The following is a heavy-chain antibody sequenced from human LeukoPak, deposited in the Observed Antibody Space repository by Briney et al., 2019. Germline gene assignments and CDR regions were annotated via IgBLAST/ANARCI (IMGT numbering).Heavy chain of an antibody. CDR3: ARVSGYFDWLAFDY. Sequence: PSETLSLTCTVSGGSISSGSYYWSWIRQPAGKGLEWIGRIYTSGSTNYNPSLKSRVTISVDTSKNQFSLKLSSVTAADTAVYYCARVSGYFDWLAFDYWGQGTLVTVSS. V-gene: IGHV4-61*02. D-gene: IGHD3-9*01. CDR2: IYTSGST. J-gene: IGHJ4*02. CDR1: GGSISSGSYY.